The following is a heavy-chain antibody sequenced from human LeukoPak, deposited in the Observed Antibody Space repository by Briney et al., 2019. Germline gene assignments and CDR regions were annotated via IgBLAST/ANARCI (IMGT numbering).Heavy chain of an antibody. J-gene: IGHJ4*02. CDR3: AKDQGRGYTYGLYYFDY. Sequence: ASVKVSCKASGSTFTDYYMHWVRQAPGQGLEWMGWINPNSGGTNYAQKFQGRVTMTRDTSSSTAYMELSRLRSDDTAMYYCAKDQGRGYTYGLYYFDYWGQGTLVTVSS. D-gene: IGHD5-18*01. CDR2: INPNSGGT. CDR1: GSTFTDYY. V-gene: IGHV1-2*02.